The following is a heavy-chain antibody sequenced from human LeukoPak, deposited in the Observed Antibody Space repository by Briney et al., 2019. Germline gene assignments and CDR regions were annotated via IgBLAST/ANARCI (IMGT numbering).Heavy chain of an antibody. V-gene: IGHV3-23*01. D-gene: IGHD3-10*01. J-gene: IGHJ4*02. CDR2: ISGSGGST. Sequence: GGSLRLSRAASGFTFSSYAMSWVRQAPGKGLEWVSAISGSGGSTYYADSVKGRFTISRDNSKNTLYLQMNSLRAEDTAVYYCAKVGTHMVRGGNDYWGQGTLVTVSS. CDR3: AKVGTHMVRGGNDY. CDR1: GFTFSSYA.